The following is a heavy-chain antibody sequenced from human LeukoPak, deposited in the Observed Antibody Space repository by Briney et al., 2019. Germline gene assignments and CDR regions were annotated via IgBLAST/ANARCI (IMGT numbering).Heavy chain of an antibody. CDR3: AKDSGYYYGSGSYRAPYYGMDV. V-gene: IGHV3-9*01. CDR1: GSTFDDYA. J-gene: IGHJ6*02. D-gene: IGHD3-10*01. CDR2: ISWNSGSI. Sequence: GGSLRLSCAASGSTFDDYAMHWVRQAPGKGLEWVSGISWNSGSIGYADSVKGRFTISRDNAKNSLYLQMNSLRAEDTALYYCAKDSGYYYGSGSYRAPYYGMDVWGQGTTVTVSS.